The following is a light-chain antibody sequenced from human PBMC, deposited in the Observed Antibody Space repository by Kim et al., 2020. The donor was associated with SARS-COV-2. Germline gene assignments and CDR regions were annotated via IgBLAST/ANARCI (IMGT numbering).Light chain of an antibody. CDR1: HSSSSD. J-gene: IGKJ4*01. CDR2: DGS. Sequence: SASLGDSVTLSCRSSHSSSSDLAWYQQKPGHAPRLLIYDGSSRATGLPARFSGSGFRTNFTLTSSGRQSEDFAIYYCHQYGSWPLTFGGGTKLEI. V-gene: IGKV3-15*01. CDR3: HQYGSWPLT.